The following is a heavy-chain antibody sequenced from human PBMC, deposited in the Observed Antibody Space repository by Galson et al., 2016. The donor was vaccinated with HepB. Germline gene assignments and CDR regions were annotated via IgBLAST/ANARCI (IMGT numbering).Heavy chain of an antibody. D-gene: IGHD3-3*02. CDR2: IYYSGRT. V-gene: IGHV4-39*01. J-gene: IGHJ4*02. CDR3: AIASPAFDF. Sequence: ETLSLTCTVSGGSISRSTYYWGWVRQPPGKGLEWIGSIYYSGRTYYNPSLKSRVTISVDTSKKQFSPKVSSVTAGDTAVYYCAIASPAFDFWGQGTLVTVSA. CDR1: GGSISRSTYY.